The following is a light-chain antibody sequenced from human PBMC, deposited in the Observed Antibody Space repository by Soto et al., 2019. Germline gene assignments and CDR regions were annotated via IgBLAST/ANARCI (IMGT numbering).Light chain of an antibody. CDR1: SSDVGGYNY. CDR2: DVS. V-gene: IGLV2-14*01. Sequence: QSVLTQPASVSGSPGQSITVSCTGASSDVGGYNYVSWYQQHPGKAHRLMIYDVSNRPSGVPNSLSGSKSGNTASLTISGLQAEDEADYYCSSYTSSSTYGFGTGTKVTVL. J-gene: IGLJ1*01. CDR3: SSYTSSSTYG.